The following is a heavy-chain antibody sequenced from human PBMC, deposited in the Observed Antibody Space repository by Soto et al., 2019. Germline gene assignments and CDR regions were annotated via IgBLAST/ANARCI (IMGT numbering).Heavy chain of an antibody. Sequence: GASVKVSCKASGYTFTAYPMHWVRQAPGQRLEWMGWINAANGDTGYSQKFHDRVTFTRDTSATTVYMELSSLTSEDTTTYYCARKDYYGAGVYYFDLWGQGTLVTVSS. V-gene: IGHV1-3*01. J-gene: IGHJ5*02. D-gene: IGHD3-10*01. CDR3: ARKDYYGAGVYYFDL. CDR2: INAANGDT. CDR1: GYTFTAYP.